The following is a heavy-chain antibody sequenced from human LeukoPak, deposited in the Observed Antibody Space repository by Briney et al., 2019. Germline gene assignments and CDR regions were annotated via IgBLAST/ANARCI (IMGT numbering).Heavy chain of an antibody. D-gene: IGHD2-2*01. CDR2: INWNGGST. J-gene: IGHJ3*02. V-gene: IGHV3-20*01. Sequence: GGSLRLSCAASGLTFDDYGMSWVRQAPGEGLEWVSGINWNGGSTGYADSVKGRFTISRDNAKNSLYLQMDSLRAEDTALYHCARGTPDAFDIWGQGTMVTVSS. CDR1: GLTFDDYG. CDR3: ARGTPDAFDI.